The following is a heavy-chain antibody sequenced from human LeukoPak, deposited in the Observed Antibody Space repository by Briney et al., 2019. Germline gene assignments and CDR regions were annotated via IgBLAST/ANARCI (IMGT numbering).Heavy chain of an antibody. CDR3: AKAIGIQLWLVGAFDI. J-gene: IGHJ3*02. V-gene: IGHV3-74*01. Sequence: GGSLRLSCAASGSYWMHWVRQAPGKGLVWVSHINSDGSWTSYADSVKGRFTISKDNAKNTVYLQMNSLRAEDTAVYYCAKAIGIQLWLVGAFDIWGQGTMVTVSS. CDR2: INSDGSWT. D-gene: IGHD5-18*01. CDR1: GSYW.